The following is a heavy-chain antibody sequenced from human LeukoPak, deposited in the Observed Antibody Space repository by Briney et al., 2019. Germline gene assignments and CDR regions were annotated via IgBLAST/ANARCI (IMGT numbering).Heavy chain of an antibody. CDR2: ISYDGSKK. Sequence: GRPLRLSCAAAGFIFSTYGMHGVRQAPGKGLEWVAVISYDGSKKYYADSVKGRFTISRDNSKNTLYLQINSLRGEDTAVYYCAKSRPAGPGGYFDYWGQGTLVTVSS. D-gene: IGHD3-16*01. V-gene: IGHV3-30*18. CDR1: GFIFSTYG. CDR3: AKSRPAGPGGYFDY. J-gene: IGHJ4*02.